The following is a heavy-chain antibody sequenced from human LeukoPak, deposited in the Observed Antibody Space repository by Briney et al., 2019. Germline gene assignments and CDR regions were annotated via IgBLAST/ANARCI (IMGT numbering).Heavy chain of an antibody. Sequence: PGGSLRLSCAASGFTFASHAMHWVRQAPSQGLEWVACVRYGGSHQDYADSVKGRFTISRDNSKNTLYLQMSSLRPEDTAVYYCAKALWAGGFGGSFDLWGRGTLVTVSS. D-gene: IGHD3-10*01. J-gene: IGHJ2*01. CDR1: GFTFASHA. CDR3: AKALWAGGFGGSFDL. CDR2: VRYGGSHQ. V-gene: IGHV3-30*02.